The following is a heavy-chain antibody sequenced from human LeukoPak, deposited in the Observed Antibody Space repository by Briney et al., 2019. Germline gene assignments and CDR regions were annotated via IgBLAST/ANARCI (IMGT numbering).Heavy chain of an antibody. V-gene: IGHV4-4*07. CDR2: IYTSGST. D-gene: IGHD3-9*01. CDR3: ARGLRGLRYFDWSTHYYFDY. Sequence: SETLSLTCTVSGNSISIYYWSWIRQPAGKGLEWIGHIYTSGSTNYNPSLKSRVTMSVDTSKNQFSLKLSSVTAADTAVYYCARGLRGLRYFDWSTHYYFDYWGQGTLVTVSS. J-gene: IGHJ4*02. CDR1: GNSISIYY.